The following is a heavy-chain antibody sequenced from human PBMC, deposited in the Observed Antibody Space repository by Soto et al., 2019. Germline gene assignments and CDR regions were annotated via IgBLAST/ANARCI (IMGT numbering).Heavy chain of an antibody. CDR3: ARVQLLPNPAFDF. J-gene: IGHJ4*02. D-gene: IGHD5-18*01. V-gene: IGHV1-18*04. Sequence: QVQLVQSGAEVRKPGASVKVSCKASGYTFSTYGINWVRQAPGQRLEWLGWISPRNGNTNYAQNVQGRDTLTTDASTGTAYLELKNLRSDDTAVYYCARVQLLPNPAFDFWGQGTLVTVSS. CDR1: GYTFSTYG. CDR2: ISPRNGNT.